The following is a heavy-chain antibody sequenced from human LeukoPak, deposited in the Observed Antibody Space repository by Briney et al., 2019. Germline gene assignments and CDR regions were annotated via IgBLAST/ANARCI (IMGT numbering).Heavy chain of an antibody. CDR2: INHSGST. CDR1: GGSFSGYY. J-gene: IGHJ4*02. V-gene: IGHV4-34*01. Sequence: PSETLFLTCAVYGGSFSGYYWSWIRQPPGKGLEWIGEINHSGSTNYNPSLKSRVTISVDTSKNQFSLKLSSVTAADTAVYYCARVYVWGSYRPYFDYWGQGTLVTVSS. D-gene: IGHD3-16*02. CDR3: ARVYVWGSYRPYFDY.